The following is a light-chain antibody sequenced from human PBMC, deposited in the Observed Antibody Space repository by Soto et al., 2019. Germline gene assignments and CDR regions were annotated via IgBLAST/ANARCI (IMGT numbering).Light chain of an antibody. V-gene: IGKV1-9*01. CDR2: DAS. CDR1: QDLRTF. J-gene: IGKJ4*01. Sequence: DIQLTQSPSFLSASVGDRVTITCRASQDLRTFLAWYQQKPGKAPKVLISDASTLQSGVPSRFSGSGSGTEFTLTISSLQPEDFAAYYCQQLHSYPLTYGGGTEVEIK. CDR3: QQLHSYPLT.